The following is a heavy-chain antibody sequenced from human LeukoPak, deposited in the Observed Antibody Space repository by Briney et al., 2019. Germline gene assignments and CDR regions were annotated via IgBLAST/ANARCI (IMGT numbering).Heavy chain of an antibody. CDR2: IIPIFGTA. CDR3: ASSSDIVVVPAANVYYYMDV. V-gene: IGHV1-69*13. D-gene: IGHD2-2*01. CDR1: GGTFSSYA. J-gene: IGHJ6*03. Sequence: GASVKVSCKASGGTFSSYAISWARQAPGQGLEWMGGIIPIFGTANYAQKFQGRVTITADESTSTAYMELSSLRSEDTAVYYCASSSDIVVVPAANVYYYMDVWGKGTTVTISS.